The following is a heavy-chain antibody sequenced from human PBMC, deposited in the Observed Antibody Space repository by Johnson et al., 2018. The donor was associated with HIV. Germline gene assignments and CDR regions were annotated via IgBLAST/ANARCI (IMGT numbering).Heavy chain of an antibody. CDR2: ISYDGSNK. D-gene: IGHD7-27*01. V-gene: IGHV3-30*04. J-gene: IGHJ1*01. Sequence: QVQLVESGGGVVQPGRSLRLSCAASGFTFSSYAMHWVRQAPGKGLEWVALISYDGSNKYYADSVKGRFTFSRDHSKNTLYLQMNSLRAEDTAVYYCARGGRWGCRGLLGLRWAMWG. CDR1: GFTFSSYA. CDR3: ARGGRWGCRGLLGLRWAM.